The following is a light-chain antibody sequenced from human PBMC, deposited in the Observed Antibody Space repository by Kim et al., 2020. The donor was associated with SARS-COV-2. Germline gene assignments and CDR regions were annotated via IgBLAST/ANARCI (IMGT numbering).Light chain of an antibody. CDR3: AAWDDSLSGGV. Sequence: GQTVTISCSGSRSNIGTNYVFWYQQLPGTAPKLLIYRNNQRPSGVPDRFSGSKSGTSASLAISGLRSDDEGDYYCAAWDDSLSGGVFGGGTKLTVL. CDR1: RSNIGTNY. V-gene: IGLV1-47*01. J-gene: IGLJ3*02. CDR2: RNN.